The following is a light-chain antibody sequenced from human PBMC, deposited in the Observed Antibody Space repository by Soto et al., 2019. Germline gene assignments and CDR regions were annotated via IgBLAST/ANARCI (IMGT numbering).Light chain of an antibody. CDR2: GAS. CDR1: QALSHY. V-gene: IGKV1-17*03. J-gene: IGKJ4*01. CDR3: LYHNTCPRS. Sequence: DIQMTQSPSAMSASVGDGVTITCRASQALSHYLAWFHQRPGKVPKRLIYGASTLQSGVPSRFSGSESGTEFTLTSSSLQAEYVGTYYCLYHNTCPRSFGGGTKVDI.